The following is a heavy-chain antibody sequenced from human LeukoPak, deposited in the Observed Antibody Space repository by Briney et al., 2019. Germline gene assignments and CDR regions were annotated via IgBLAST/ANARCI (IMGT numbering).Heavy chain of an antibody. Sequence: PGGSLRLSCAASGFTFGSYGMHWVRQAPGKGLDWVAFVRYDGNNPYYSASVKGRFTISRDNSKNTLYLQMNSLRAEDTAVYYCARGYSSSWHHYYYYMDVWGKGTTVTVSS. CDR1: GFTFGSYG. V-gene: IGHV3-30*02. CDR3: ARGYSSSWHHYYYYMDV. CDR2: VRYDGNNP. D-gene: IGHD6-13*01. J-gene: IGHJ6*03.